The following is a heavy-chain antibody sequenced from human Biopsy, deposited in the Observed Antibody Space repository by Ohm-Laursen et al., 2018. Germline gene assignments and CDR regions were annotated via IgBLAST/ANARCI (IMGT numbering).Heavy chain of an antibody. CDR2: IIPIFDTA. CDR1: GGTFSSSA. CDR3: ASDLLGREGYCGGRNCQIAY. J-gene: IGHJ4*02. D-gene: IGHD2-15*01. V-gene: IGHV1-69*06. Sequence: SVKVSCKASGGTFSSSAITRVRQAPGQGLEWMGGIIPIFDTANYAQKFQDRVTITADKSTFTAYMELSSLRSEDTAVYYCASDLLGREGYCGGRNCQIAYWGQGTLVTVSS.